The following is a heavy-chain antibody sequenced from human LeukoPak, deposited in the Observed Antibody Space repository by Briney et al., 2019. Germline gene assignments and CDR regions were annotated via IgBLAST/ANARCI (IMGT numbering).Heavy chain of an antibody. D-gene: IGHD1-1*01. Sequence: PGESLKISCKGSGYSFTSYWIGWVRQMPGKGLEWMGITYPDDSDTRYSPSFQGQVTISGDKSISTAYLQRSSLRDSDTAMYYCARPRRAERDEDFWGQGTLVTVSS. J-gene: IGHJ4*02. CDR2: TYPDDSDT. CDR1: GYSFTSYW. CDR3: ARPRRAERDEDF. V-gene: IGHV5-51*01.